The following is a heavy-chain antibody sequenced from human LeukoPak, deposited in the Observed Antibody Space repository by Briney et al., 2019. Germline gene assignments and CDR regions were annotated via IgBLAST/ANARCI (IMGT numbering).Heavy chain of an antibody. J-gene: IGHJ6*02. D-gene: IGHD2-2*01. Sequence: SETLSLTCTVSGGSISGYYWSWIRQPAGKGPEWIGRIYTSGSTNYNPSLKSRVTMSVDTSKNQFFLKLSSVTAADTAAYYCARGGAPAATYYYYAMDVWGQGTTVTVSS. CDR2: IYTSGST. CDR1: GGSISGYY. V-gene: IGHV4-4*07. CDR3: ARGGAPAATYYYYAMDV.